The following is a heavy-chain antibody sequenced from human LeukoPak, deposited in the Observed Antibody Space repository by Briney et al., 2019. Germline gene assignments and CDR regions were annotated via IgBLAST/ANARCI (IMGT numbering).Heavy chain of an antibody. Sequence: SETLSLTCTVSGGSISSYYWSWIRQPAGKGLEWIGRIYTSGSTNYNPSFKSRVTMSVDTSKNQFSLKLSSVTAADTAVYYCARHYDILTGIYWFDPWGQGTLVTVSS. V-gene: IGHV4-4*07. CDR3: ARHYDILTGIYWFDP. J-gene: IGHJ5*02. CDR2: IYTSGST. CDR1: GGSISSYY. D-gene: IGHD3-9*01.